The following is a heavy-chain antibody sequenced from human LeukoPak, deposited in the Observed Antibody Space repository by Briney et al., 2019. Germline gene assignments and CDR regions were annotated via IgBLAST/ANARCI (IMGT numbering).Heavy chain of an antibody. V-gene: IGHV4-34*01. Sequence: SETLSLTCAVYGGSFSGYYWSWIRQPPGKGLEWIGEINHSGSTNYNPSLKSRVTISVDKSKNQFSLKLSSVTAADTAVYYCARDLHGYSYGTDAFDIWGQGTMVTVSS. D-gene: IGHD5-18*01. J-gene: IGHJ3*02. CDR3: ARDLHGYSYGTDAFDI. CDR1: GGSFSGYY. CDR2: INHSGST.